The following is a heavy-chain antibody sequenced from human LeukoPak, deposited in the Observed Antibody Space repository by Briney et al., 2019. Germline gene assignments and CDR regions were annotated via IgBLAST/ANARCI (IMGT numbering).Heavy chain of an antibody. CDR3: ARIEDYGGNSVNY. D-gene: IGHD4-23*01. J-gene: IGHJ4*02. V-gene: IGHV4-39*07. CDR2: IYYSGST. CDR1: GGSISSSSYY. Sequence: PSETLSLTYTVSGGSISSSSYYWGWIRQPPGKGLEWIGSIYYSGSTSYNPSLKSRVTISVHTSKNQFSLNLSSVTAADTAVYYCARIEDYGGNSVNYWGQGTLVTVSS.